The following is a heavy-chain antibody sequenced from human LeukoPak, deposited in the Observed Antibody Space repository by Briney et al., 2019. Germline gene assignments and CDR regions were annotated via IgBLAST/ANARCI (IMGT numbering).Heavy chain of an antibody. CDR3: ARGGYYDSSGYYPYYFDY. V-gene: IGHV3-72*01. D-gene: IGHD3-22*01. Sequence: GGSLRLSCAASGFTFSVHYMDWVRQAPGKGLEWVGRTRNKANSYTTEYAASVEGRFTISRDDSKNSLYLQMNSLKTEDTAVYYCARGGYYDSSGYYPYYFDYWGQGTLVTVSS. CDR2: TRNKANSYTT. CDR1: GFTFSVHY. J-gene: IGHJ4*02.